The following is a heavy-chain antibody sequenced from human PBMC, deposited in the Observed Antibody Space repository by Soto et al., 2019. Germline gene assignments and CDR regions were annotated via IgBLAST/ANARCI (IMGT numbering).Heavy chain of an antibody. J-gene: IGHJ4*02. D-gene: IGHD6-19*01. CDR2: TYYRSKWYN. CDR3: ASDRIAVAGGLFDY. V-gene: IGHV6-1*01. Sequence: PSQTLSLTCAISGDSVSSNSAAWNWIRQSPSRGLEWLGRTYYRSKWYNDYAVSVKSRITINPDTSKNQFSLQLNSVTPEDTAVYNCASDRIAVAGGLFDYCGQGPLVTVPS. CDR1: GDSVSSNSAA.